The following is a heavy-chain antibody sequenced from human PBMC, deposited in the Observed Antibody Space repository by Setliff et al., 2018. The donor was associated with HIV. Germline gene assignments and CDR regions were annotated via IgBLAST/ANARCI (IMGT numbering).Heavy chain of an antibody. Sequence: SVKVSCKASGGTFSSYAISWVRQAPGQGLEWMGGIIPISGTVNYAQKFWGRVTITTHESTSTAYMELSSLRSDDTAVYYCARGRHAVVVTALEHDYWGQGTLVTVSS. V-gene: IGHV1-69*05. J-gene: IGHJ4*02. CDR1: GGTFSSYA. CDR3: ARGRHAVVVTALEHDY. D-gene: IGHD2-21*02. CDR2: IIPISGTV.